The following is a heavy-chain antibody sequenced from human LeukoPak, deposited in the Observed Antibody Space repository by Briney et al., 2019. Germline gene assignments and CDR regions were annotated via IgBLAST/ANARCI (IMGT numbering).Heavy chain of an antibody. D-gene: IGHD4-17*01. V-gene: IGHV1-69*06. CDR2: IIPIFGTA. Sequence: SVKVSCKASGGTFSSYAISWVRQAPGQGLEWMGGIIPIFGTANYAQKFQGRVTITADKSTSTAYMELSSLRSEDTAVYYCVYGDYEAIQKLGYYWYFDLWGRGTLVTVSS. CDR1: GGTFSSYA. J-gene: IGHJ2*01. CDR3: VYGDYEAIQKLGYYWYFDL.